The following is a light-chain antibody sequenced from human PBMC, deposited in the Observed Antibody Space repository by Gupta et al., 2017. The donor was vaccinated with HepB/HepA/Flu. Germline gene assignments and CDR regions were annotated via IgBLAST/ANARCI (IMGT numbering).Light chain of an antibody. Sequence: HSVLTQPPSASGPPGPRVTISCSGSSSNIGGNSVNWYQQVPGTAPKLLIYIDNQRHSGVPDRFSGSKSGTSAALAISGLQSEDEADYYCAAGDDSLNGVVFGGGTKLTVL. CDR3: AAGDDSLNGVV. CDR2: IDN. J-gene: IGLJ2*01. V-gene: IGLV1-44*01. CDR1: SSNIGGNS.